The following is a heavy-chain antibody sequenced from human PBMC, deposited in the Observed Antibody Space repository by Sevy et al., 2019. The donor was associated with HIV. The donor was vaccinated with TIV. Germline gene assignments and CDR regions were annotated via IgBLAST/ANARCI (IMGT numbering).Heavy chain of an antibody. CDR2: LSFGCGEI. Sequence: GGSLRLSCAASGFTFSKYSMSWVRQPPGKGLEWVSTLSFGCGEINYADSVKGRFTISRDNSKSSVYPQMNNLRPEDTAVYSCAREGCTKPHDYWGQGTLVTVSS. CDR3: AREGCTKPHDY. CDR1: GFTFSKYS. D-gene: IGHD2-8*01. V-gene: IGHV3-23*01. J-gene: IGHJ4*02.